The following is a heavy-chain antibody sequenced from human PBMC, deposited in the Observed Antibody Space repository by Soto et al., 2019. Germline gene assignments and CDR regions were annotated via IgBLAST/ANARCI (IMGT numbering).Heavy chain of an antibody. CDR2: ISYDGGTK. D-gene: IGHD6-19*01. CDR1: GFTFSSFS. CDR3: ARTTTVAGTPEFDY. J-gene: IGHJ4*02. V-gene: IGHV3-30-3*01. Sequence: QVQLVESGGGVVQPGRSLRLSCAASGFTFSSFSLHWVRQAPGKGLEWLALISYDGGTKYNADSVKGRFTVSRDNSNNTLYLQLSSLRPEDTAVYYCARTTTVAGTPEFDYWGQGTLVTVSS.